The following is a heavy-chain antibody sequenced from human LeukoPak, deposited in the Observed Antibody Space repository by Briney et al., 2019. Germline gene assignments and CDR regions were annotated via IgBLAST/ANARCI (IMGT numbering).Heavy chain of an antibody. CDR1: GGSISSSSYY. Sequence: SETLSLTCTVSGGSISSSSYYWSWIRQPPGKGLEWIGYIYYSGSTDYNPSLKSRVTISVDTSKNQFSLKLSSVTAADTAVYYCAREGRYYGSGSYYNWDNWFDPWGQGTLVTVSS. J-gene: IGHJ5*02. CDR3: AREGRYYGSGSYYNWDNWFDP. D-gene: IGHD3-10*01. V-gene: IGHV4-61*01. CDR2: IYYSGST.